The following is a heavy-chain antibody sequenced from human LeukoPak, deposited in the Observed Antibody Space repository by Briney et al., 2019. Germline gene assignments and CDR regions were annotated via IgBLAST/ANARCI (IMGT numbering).Heavy chain of an antibody. CDR2: IKQDGSEK. V-gene: IGHV3-7*02. CDR3: ARRYLDY. J-gene: IGHJ4*02. CDR1: GFTFSSYW. Sequence: PGGSLRLSCVASGFTFSSYWMSWVRQAPGKGLEWVANIKQDGSEKYYVDSVKGRFTISRDNAKNSLYLQMNSLRAEDTAVYYRARRYLDYRGQGTPVTVSS.